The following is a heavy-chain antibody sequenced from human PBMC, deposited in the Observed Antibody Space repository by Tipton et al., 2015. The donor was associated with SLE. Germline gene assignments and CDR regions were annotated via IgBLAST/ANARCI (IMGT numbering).Heavy chain of an antibody. Sequence: TLSLTCAVYGGSISSHYWSWIRQPPGKGLEWIGEINHSGSTNYNPSLKSRVTISVDTSKNQFSLKLSSVTAADTAVYYCARGRGYCSGGSCRLAFDIWGQGTMVTVSS. CDR2: INHSGST. J-gene: IGHJ3*02. CDR1: GGSISSHY. D-gene: IGHD2-15*01. V-gene: IGHV4-34*01. CDR3: ARGRGYCSGGSCRLAFDI.